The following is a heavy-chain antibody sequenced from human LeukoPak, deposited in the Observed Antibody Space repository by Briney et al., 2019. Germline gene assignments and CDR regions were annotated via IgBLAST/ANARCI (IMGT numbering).Heavy chain of an antibody. J-gene: IGHJ3*02. CDR2: ISSSSSYI. CDR1: GFAFRNCD. D-gene: IGHD5-12*01. Sequence: PGGSLRLSCAASGFAFRNCDMNWVRQAPGEGLEWVSSISSSSSYIYFADSVKGRFTISRDNAKNSLYLQMNSLRAEDTAVYYCARDSAGLGYDSAFDIWGQGTMVTVSS. V-gene: IGHV3-21*01. CDR3: ARDSAGLGYDSAFDI.